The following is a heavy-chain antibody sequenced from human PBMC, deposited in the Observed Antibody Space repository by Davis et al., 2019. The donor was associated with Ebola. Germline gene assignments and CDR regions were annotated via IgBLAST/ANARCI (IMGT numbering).Heavy chain of an antibody. CDR2: ISGSGGST. D-gene: IGHD5-18*01. V-gene: IGHV3-23*01. CDR3: AKDRPRGYSYGYGHDY. Sequence: GGSLRLSCAVYGGSFSGYYWSWVRQAPGKGLEWVSAISGSGGSTYYADSVKGRFTISRDNSKNTLYLQMNSLRAEDTAVYYCAKDRPRGYSYGYGHDYWGQGTLVTVSS. J-gene: IGHJ4*02. CDR1: GGSFSGYY.